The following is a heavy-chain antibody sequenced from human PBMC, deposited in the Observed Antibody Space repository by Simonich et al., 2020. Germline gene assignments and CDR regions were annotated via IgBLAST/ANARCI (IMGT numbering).Heavy chain of an antibody. D-gene: IGHD6-13*01. CDR2: IYCSGIT. CDR1: GGSISSSSYY. V-gene: IGHV4-39*01. CDR3: ARHAGFAFDI. Sequence: QLQLQESGPGLVKPSETLSLTCTVSGGSISSSSYYWGWIRQPPGKGLEWIGSIYCSGITDYNPSLQSRVTISLDTSKNQFSLKLSSVTAADTAVYYCARHAGFAFDIWGQGTMVTVSS. J-gene: IGHJ3*02.